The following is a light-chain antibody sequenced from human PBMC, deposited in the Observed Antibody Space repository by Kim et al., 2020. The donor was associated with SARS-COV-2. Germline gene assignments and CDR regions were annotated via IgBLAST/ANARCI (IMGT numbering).Light chain of an antibody. J-gene: IGLJ2*01. V-gene: IGLV2-14*03. Sequence: IPCTGTSRDVGGYNYVSWYQQHPGKAPKLMIYDVRDRPSGVSNRFSGSKSGNTASLTISGLQAEDEADYYCSSYTSSTSTTLYVLFGGGTKLTVL. CDR1: SRDVGGYNY. CDR2: DVR. CDR3: SSYTSSTSTTLYVL.